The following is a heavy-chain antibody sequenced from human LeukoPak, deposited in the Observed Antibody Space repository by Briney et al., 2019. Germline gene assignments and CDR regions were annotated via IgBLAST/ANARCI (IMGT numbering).Heavy chain of an antibody. D-gene: IGHD3-3*01. J-gene: IGHJ6*02. CDR1: GGSICSGGYS. CDR2: IYHSGST. V-gene: IGHV4-30-2*01. Sequence: SQTLSLTCAVSGGSICSGGYSWSWVWQPPGRGLGWIGYIYHSGSTYYNPSSKSRVTISVDRTKNLFSLKLSSVTTADTAVYYCAGSIFGAFEVDYYDGMDVWGQGTTVTVSS. CDR3: AGSIFGAFEVDYYDGMDV.